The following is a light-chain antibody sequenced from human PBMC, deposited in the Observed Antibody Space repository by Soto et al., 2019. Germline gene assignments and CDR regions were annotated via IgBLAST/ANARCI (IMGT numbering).Light chain of an antibody. Sequence: DIQMTQSPSSLSASVGDRVTIACRASQGISNYLAWYQQKPGKVPKLLIYAASTLQSGVPSRFSGGGSGTYFTLTISSLQPEDVATYYWQKYDSAPFTFGPGTKVDI. J-gene: IGKJ3*01. V-gene: IGKV1-27*01. CDR1: QGISNY. CDR3: QKYDSAPFT. CDR2: AAS.